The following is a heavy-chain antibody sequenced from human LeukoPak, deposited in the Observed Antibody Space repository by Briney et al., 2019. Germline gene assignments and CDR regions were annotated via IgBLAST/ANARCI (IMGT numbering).Heavy chain of an antibody. D-gene: IGHD6-19*01. CDR1: GFTFDDYA. CDR2: ISWNSGSI. Sequence: GGSLRLSCAASGFTFDDYAMHWVRQAPGKGLEWVSGISWNSGSIGYADSVKGRFTISRDNAKNSLYLQMNSLRAEDTALYYCAKVSSGRTTEDYYFDYWGQGTLVTVSS. J-gene: IGHJ4*02. V-gene: IGHV3-9*01. CDR3: AKVSSGRTTEDYYFDY.